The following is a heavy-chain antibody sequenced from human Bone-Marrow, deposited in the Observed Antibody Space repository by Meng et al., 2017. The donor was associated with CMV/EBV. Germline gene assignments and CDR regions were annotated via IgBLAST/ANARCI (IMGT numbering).Heavy chain of an antibody. CDR3: ARSHTSTANNWFDP. V-gene: IGHV4-39*07. CDR1: GGSISSSSYY. Sequence: SETLSLTCTVSGGSISSSSYYWGWIRQPPGKGLEWIGSIYYSGSTYYNPSLKSRVTISVDTSKNQFSLKLSSVTAADTAVYYCARSHTSTANNWFDPWGQGTLVTVSS. CDR2: IYYSGST. J-gene: IGHJ5*02.